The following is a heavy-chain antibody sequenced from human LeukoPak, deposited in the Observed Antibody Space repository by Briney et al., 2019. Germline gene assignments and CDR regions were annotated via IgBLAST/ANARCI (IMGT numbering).Heavy chain of an antibody. J-gene: IGHJ6*03. CDR2: IIHIFGTA. D-gene: IGHD6-6*01. CDR3: ASGSSSDGYYYYYYMDV. Sequence: SVKVSCKASGGTFSSYAISWVRQAPGQGLEWMGGIIHIFGTANYAQKFQGRVTITTDESTSTAYMELSSLRSEDTAVYYCASGSSSDGYYYYYYMDVWGKGTTVTVSS. V-gene: IGHV1-69*05. CDR1: GGTFSSYA.